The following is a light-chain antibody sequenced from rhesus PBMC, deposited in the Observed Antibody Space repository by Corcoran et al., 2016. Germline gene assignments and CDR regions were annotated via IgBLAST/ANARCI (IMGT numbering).Light chain of an antibody. Sequence: DIQMTQSPSSLSASVEDRVTITCQASQGISSWLAWYQRKPGKAPKLLICAASSLQSGVPSRFSGSGSGTAFTLTFNRLQPEDFATYYVQRHNCYPWTFCQGTKVEIK. CDR2: AAS. V-gene: IGKV1-33*02. J-gene: IGKJ1*01. CDR3: QRHNCYPWT. CDR1: QGISSW.